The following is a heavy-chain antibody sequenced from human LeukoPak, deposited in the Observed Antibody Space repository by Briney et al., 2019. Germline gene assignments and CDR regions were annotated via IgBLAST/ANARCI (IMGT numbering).Heavy chain of an antibody. D-gene: IGHD4-17*01. CDR3: ARAYYGDYSFDI. Sequence: GASVKVSRKASGYTFTGYYMHWVRQAPGQGLEWMGWINPNSGGTNYAQKFQGRVTMTRDTSISTAYMELSRLRSDDTVVYYCARAYYGDYSFDIWGQGTMVTVSS. CDR1: GYTFTGYY. V-gene: IGHV1-2*02. CDR2: INPNSGGT. J-gene: IGHJ3*02.